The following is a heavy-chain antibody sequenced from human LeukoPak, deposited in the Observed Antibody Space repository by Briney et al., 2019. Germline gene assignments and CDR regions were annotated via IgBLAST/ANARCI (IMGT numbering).Heavy chain of an antibody. V-gene: IGHV2-5*02. CDR2: IYWDDDK. J-gene: IGHJ3*02. Sequence: SGPTLVKPTQTLTLTCTFSGFSLSTSGVGVGWIRQPPGKALEWLALIYWDDDKRYSPSLTSRLTITKDTSKNQVVLTMTNMDPVDTATYYCAHAEYYYDSSGYYRAFDIWGQGTMVTVSS. D-gene: IGHD3-22*01. CDR1: GFSLSTSGVG. CDR3: AHAEYYYDSSGYYRAFDI.